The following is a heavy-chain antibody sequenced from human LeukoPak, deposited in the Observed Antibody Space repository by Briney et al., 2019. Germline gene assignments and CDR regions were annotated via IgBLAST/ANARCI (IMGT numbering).Heavy chain of an antibody. V-gene: IGHV3-74*01. J-gene: IGHJ4*02. D-gene: IGHD3-10*01. CDR2: IRSDGSST. CDR3: ARASGSGSHYPFDY. Sequence: GGSLRLSCAASGFTFSSYWMHWVRQAPGKGLVWVSHIRSDGSSTNYADSVKGRFTISRDNAKSTLYLQMNSLRAGDTAVYYCARASGSGSHYPFDYWGQGTLVTVPS. CDR1: GFTFSSYW.